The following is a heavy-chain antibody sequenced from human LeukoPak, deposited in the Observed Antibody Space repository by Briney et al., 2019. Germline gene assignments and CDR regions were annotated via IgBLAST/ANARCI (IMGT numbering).Heavy chain of an antibody. D-gene: IGHD2-21*01. CDR2: IHYSGST. CDR3: ARALTVIAWSDP. Sequence: SETLSLTCTVSGGSISSYHWSWMRQPPGKGLEWIGYIHYSGSTNHNPSLKSRVTISVDMSKNQFSLKLSSVTAADTAVYYCARALTVIAWSDPWGQGTLVTVS. CDR1: GGSISSYH. J-gene: IGHJ5*02. V-gene: IGHV4-59*01.